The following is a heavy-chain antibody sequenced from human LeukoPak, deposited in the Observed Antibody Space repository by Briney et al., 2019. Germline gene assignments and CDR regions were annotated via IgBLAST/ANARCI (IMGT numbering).Heavy chain of an antibody. CDR2: INHSRAT. V-gene: IGHV4-34*01. CDR1: GGSFIGYY. D-gene: IGHD3-10*01. J-gene: IGHJ4*02. CDR3: ARGYFDYYGSGSYYNLIDY. Sequence: PSETLSLTCAVPGGSFIGYYWSWIRQPPGKGLEWIGEINHSRATNYNPSLKSRVTISVVTSKKEFSLELKSVTAADTAIYYCARGYFDYYGSGSYYNLIDYWGQGILVTVSS.